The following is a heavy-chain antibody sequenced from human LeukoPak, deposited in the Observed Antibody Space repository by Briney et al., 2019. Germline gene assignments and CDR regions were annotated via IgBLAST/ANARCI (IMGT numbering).Heavy chain of an antibody. J-gene: IGHJ1*01. Sequence: SETLSLTCAVYGGSFSGYYWSWIRQPPGKGLEWIGEINHSGSTNYNPSLKSRVTISVDTSKNQFSLKLSSVTAADTAVYYCARAQLPDYGGKGPAEYFQHWGQGTLVTVSS. D-gene: IGHD4-23*01. CDR3: ARAQLPDYGGKGPAEYFQH. CDR2: INHSGST. CDR1: GGSFSGYY. V-gene: IGHV4-34*01.